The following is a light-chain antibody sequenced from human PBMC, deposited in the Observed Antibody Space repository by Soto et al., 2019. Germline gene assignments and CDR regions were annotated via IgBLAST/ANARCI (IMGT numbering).Light chain of an antibody. CDR3: QKYDRAPFT. Sequence: DIQMTQSPSSLSVSVGDRVTITCRASQDIRNYLAWYQQKPGKVPKLLIYAASTLQSGVPSRFSGSGSGTDFTLTINRLQPEDIATYYCQKYDRAPFTFGPGTKVDFK. V-gene: IGKV1-27*01. CDR2: AAS. CDR1: QDIRNY. J-gene: IGKJ3*01.